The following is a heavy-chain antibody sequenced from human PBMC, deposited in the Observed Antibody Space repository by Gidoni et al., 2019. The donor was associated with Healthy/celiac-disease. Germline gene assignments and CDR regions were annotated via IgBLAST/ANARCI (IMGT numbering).Heavy chain of an antibody. J-gene: IGHJ4*02. CDR3: ARLNFGYGSGNYFDY. Sequence: QLQLQASGPGLVKPSETLSLTCTVSGGSIRSSSYYWGWIRQPPGKGLEWIGSIYYSGSTYYNPSLKSRVTISVDTSKNQFSLKLSSVTAADTAVYYCARLNFGYGSGNYFDYWGQGTLVTVSS. D-gene: IGHD3-10*01. CDR1: GGSIRSSSYY. V-gene: IGHV4-39*01. CDR2: IYYSGST.